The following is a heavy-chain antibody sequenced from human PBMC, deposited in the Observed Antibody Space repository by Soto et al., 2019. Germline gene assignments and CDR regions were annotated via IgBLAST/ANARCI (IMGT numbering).Heavy chain of an antibody. Sequence: PSETLSLTCTVSGGSISSYYWSWIRQPPGKGLEWIGYIYHSGSTYYNPSLKSRVTISVDTSKNQFSLKLSSVTAADTAVYYCARNYYDSSGSIDYWGQGTLVTSPQ. V-gene: IGHV4-59*04. CDR1: GGSISSYY. CDR2: IYHSGST. CDR3: ARNYYDSSGSIDY. J-gene: IGHJ4*02. D-gene: IGHD3-22*01.